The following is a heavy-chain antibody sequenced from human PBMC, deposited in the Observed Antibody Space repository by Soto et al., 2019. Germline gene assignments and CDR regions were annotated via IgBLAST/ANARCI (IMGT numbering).Heavy chain of an antibody. Sequence: QVQLQASGQGLVKPSGTLSLTCAVSGGSISSSNWWSWVRQPPGKGLEWIGEIYHSGSTNYNPSRKGRVNMSVDESKNQFSLYMSYVGAADAAVYYGARDCEYCSGGSCSNCCDHWGQGTLVTVSS. CDR1: GGSISSSNW. V-gene: IGHV4-4*02. D-gene: IGHD2-15*01. CDR3: ARDCEYCSGGSCSNCCDH. CDR2: IYHSGST. J-gene: IGHJ5*02.